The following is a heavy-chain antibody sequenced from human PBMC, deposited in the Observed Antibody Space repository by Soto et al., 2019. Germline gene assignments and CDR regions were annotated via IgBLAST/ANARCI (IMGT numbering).Heavy chain of an antibody. D-gene: IGHD2-2*01. Sequence: PGGSLRLSCAASGFTFSSYDMHWVRQATGKGLEWVSGIGSAGDTYHAGSVKGRFTISRENAKNSLYLQMNSLGAEDPAVYFCDRMFRRDIVVVEDDRDTYGMDVWGQGTTVTVSS. CDR1: GFTFSSYD. V-gene: IGHV3-13*01. CDR2: IGSAGDT. CDR3: DRMFRRDIVVVEDDRDTYGMDV. J-gene: IGHJ6*02.